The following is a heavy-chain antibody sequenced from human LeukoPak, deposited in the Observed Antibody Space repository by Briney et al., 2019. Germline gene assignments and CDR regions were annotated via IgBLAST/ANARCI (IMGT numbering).Heavy chain of an antibody. CDR1: GYTFTSYS. D-gene: IGHD6-13*01. V-gene: IGHV1-18*01. Sequence: ASVKVSCKASGYTFTSYSINWVRQAPGQGLEWMGWISAYNGNSHYTQKFQGRVTMTTDTSTSTAYMELRSLRSDDTAVYYCAREQQLIRGDYWGQGTLVTVSS. CDR3: AREQQLIRGDY. CDR2: ISAYNGNS. J-gene: IGHJ4*02.